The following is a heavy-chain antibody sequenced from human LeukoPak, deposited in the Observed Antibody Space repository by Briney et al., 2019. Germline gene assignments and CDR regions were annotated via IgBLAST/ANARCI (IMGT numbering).Heavy chain of an antibody. J-gene: IGHJ4*02. CDR2: IYSGGGT. Sequence: PGESLRLSCAASGFTVSSNYMTWVRQAPGKGLEWVSVIYSGGGTLYADSVKGRFTISRDKSKNTVYLQMNSLRVEDTAVYYCASPTHDYGVAELWGQGTLVTVSS. CDR3: ASPTHDYGVAEL. V-gene: IGHV3-53*01. D-gene: IGHD4/OR15-4a*01. CDR1: GFTVSSNY.